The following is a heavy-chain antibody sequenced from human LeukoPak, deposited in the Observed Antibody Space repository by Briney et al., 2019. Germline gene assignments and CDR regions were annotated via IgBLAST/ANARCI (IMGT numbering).Heavy chain of an antibody. CDR3: AGGIYGDSVAFDY. Sequence: GGSLRLSCAASGFTFSNYYMHWVRQVPGRGLVWVSRIESDEIRTKYADSVTGRFTISRDNAKNTMYLQMNSLTNEDTAIYFWAGGIYGDSVAFDYWGQGALVTVSS. CDR2: IESDEIRT. D-gene: IGHD2-21*02. V-gene: IGHV3-74*03. CDR1: GFTFSNYY. J-gene: IGHJ4*02.